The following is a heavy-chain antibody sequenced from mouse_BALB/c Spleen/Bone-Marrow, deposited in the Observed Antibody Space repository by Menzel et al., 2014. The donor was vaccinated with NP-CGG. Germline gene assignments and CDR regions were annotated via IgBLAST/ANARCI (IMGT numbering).Heavy chain of an antibody. CDR3: ARGGYDDAMDY. V-gene: IGHV3-2*02. CDR1: GYSITSDYA. Sequence: EVNLVESGPGLVKPSQSLSLTCTVTGYSITSDYAWNWIRQFPGNKLEWMGYISYSGSTSYNPSLKSRVSITRDTSKNQFFLQLNSVTTEDTATYYCARGGYDDAMDYWGQGTSVTVSS. CDR2: ISYSGST. D-gene: IGHD2-14*01. J-gene: IGHJ4*01.